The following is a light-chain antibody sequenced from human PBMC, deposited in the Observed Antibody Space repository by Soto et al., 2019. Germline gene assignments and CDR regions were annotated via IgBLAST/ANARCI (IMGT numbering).Light chain of an antibody. CDR1: QSVSSY. CDR2: DAS. CDR3: QQRSNWT. J-gene: IGKJ1*01. Sequence: TQSPSSLSASVGERATLSCRASQSVSSYLAWYQQKPGQAPRLLIYDASNRATGIPARFSGSGSGTDFTLTISSLEPEDFAVYYCQQRSNWTFGQGTKVDIK. V-gene: IGKV3-11*01.